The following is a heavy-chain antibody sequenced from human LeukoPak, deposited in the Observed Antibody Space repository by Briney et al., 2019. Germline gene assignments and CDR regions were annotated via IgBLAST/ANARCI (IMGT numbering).Heavy chain of an antibody. CDR3: ARGLMIRGVADY. Sequence: GGSLRLSCAASGFTFSNYALHWVRQAPGKGLEWVALILHDGSKKYADSVQGRFTIFRDNSKNTLYLQMDSLRAEDTAVYYCARGLMIRGVADYWGQGTLVTVSS. V-gene: IGHV3-30*04. D-gene: IGHD3-10*01. J-gene: IGHJ4*02. CDR2: ILHDGSKK. CDR1: GFTFSNYA.